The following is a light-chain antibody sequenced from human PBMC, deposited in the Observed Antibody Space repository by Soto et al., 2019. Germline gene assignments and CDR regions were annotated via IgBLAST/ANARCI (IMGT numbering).Light chain of an antibody. J-gene: IGLJ2*01. Sequence: QSALTQPASVSGSPGQSITISCTGTSSDVGGYNYVSWYQQHPGKAPKLMIYDVSNRPSGVSNRFSGSKSGNTASLTISGLQAEDEDDYYCSSYTSSSILYVVFGGGTKLTVL. CDR1: SSDVGGYNY. CDR2: DVS. V-gene: IGLV2-14*01. CDR3: SSYTSSSILYVV.